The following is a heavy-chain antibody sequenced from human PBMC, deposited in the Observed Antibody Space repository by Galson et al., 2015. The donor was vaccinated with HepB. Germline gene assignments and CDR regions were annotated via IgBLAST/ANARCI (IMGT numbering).Heavy chain of an antibody. Sequence: SGAEVKKPGESLRISCKGSGYSFTNHWITWVRQVPGKGLEWMGRIDPSDSYTNYSPSFQGLVTISSDKSTSTASLQWSSLKASDAAIYYCARQGKALRDSFDPWGQGTLVTVTS. CDR3: ARQGKALRDSFDP. CDR1: GYSFTNHW. V-gene: IGHV5-10-1*01. J-gene: IGHJ5*02. D-gene: IGHD3-10*01. CDR2: IDPSDSYT.